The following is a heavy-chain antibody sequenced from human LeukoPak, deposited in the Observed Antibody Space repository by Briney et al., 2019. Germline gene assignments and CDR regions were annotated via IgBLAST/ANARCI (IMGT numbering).Heavy chain of an antibody. V-gene: IGHV1-2*02. CDR1: GGTFSSYA. J-gene: IGHJ4*02. D-gene: IGHD3-22*01. CDR2: MNSDSGVT. Sequence: GASVKVSCKASGGTFSSYAISWVRQAPGQGLEWMGWMNSDSGVTNYAQKFQGRVTMARDTSISTAYMELSRLRSDDTAVYYCARDPSGDSSGYPFDYWGQGTLVTVSS. CDR3: ARDPSGDSSGYPFDY.